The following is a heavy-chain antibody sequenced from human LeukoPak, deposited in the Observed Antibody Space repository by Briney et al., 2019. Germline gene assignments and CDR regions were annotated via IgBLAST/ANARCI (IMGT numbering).Heavy chain of an antibody. Sequence: GGSLRLSCAASGFTFSSYWIRWVRQAPGKGLVWVSRINSDGSSTSYADSVKGRFTISRDNSKNTLYLQMNSLRAEDTAVYYCAKVFIADGYSFFDYWGQGTLVTVSS. J-gene: IGHJ4*02. CDR1: GFTFSSYW. V-gene: IGHV3-74*01. D-gene: IGHD5-24*01. CDR3: AKVFIADGYSFFDY. CDR2: INSDGSST.